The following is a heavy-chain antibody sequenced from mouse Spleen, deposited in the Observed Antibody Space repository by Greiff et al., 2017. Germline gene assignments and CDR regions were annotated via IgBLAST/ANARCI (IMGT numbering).Heavy chain of an antibody. V-gene: IGHV6-6*01. CDR2: IRNKANNHAT. CDR3: TPLYGSNPYWYFDV. J-gene: IGHJ1*03. CDR1: GFTFSDAW. Sequence: DVQLQESGGGLVQPGGSMKLSCAASGFTFSDAWMDWVRQSPEKGLEWVAEIRNKANNHATYYAESVKGRFTISRDDSKSSVYLQMTSLRAEDTGIYYCTPLYGSNPYWYFDVWGTGTTVTVSS. D-gene: IGHD1-1*01.